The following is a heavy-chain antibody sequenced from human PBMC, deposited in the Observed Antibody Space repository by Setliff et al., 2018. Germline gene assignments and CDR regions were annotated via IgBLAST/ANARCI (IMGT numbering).Heavy chain of an antibody. Sequence: GGSLRLSCAASGLTFSDYYMRWIRQAPGKGLEWVSYISSSGSTIYYADSVKGRFTISRDNAKNSLYLQMNSLRAEDTAVYYCAKNGFGVVALGVNNWFDPWGQGTLVTVSS. CDR3: AKNGFGVVALGVNNWFDP. CDR2: ISSSGSTI. D-gene: IGHD3-10*01. CDR1: GLTFSDYY. V-gene: IGHV3-11*01. J-gene: IGHJ5*02.